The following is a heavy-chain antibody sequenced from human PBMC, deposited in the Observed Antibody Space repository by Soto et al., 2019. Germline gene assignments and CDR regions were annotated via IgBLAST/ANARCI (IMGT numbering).Heavy chain of an antibody. J-gene: IGHJ5*02. CDR1: GGSISSGGYS. CDR2: IYHSGST. CDR3: ARQTIAVAGTWLDP. V-gene: IGHV4-30-2*01. Sequence: QLQLQESGSGLVKPSQTLSLTCAVSGGSISSGGYSWSWIRQPPGKGLEWIGYIYHSGSTYYNPSLKSRVIISVDRSKNQFSLKLSSVTAADTAVYYCARQTIAVAGTWLDPWGQGTLVTVSS. D-gene: IGHD6-19*01.